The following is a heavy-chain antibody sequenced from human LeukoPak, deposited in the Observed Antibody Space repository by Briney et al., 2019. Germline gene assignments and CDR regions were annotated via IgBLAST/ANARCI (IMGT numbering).Heavy chain of an antibody. CDR3: ARDSDVAWFDP. D-gene: IGHD5-12*01. V-gene: IGHV1-69*04. CDR2: IIPILGIA. J-gene: IGHJ5*02. Sequence: SVKVSCKASGGTLSSYAISWVRQAPGQGLEWMGRIIPILGIANYAQKFQGRVTITADKSTSTAYMELSSLRSEDTAVYYCARDSDVAWFDPWGQGTLVTVSS. CDR1: GGTLSSYA.